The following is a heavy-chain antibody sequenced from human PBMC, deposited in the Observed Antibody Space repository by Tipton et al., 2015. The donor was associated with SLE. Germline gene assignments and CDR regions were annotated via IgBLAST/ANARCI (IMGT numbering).Heavy chain of an antibody. D-gene: IGHD4-17*01. CDR2: IFHSGST. Sequence: GLVKPSETLSLTCTVSDYSITSGYYWGWIRQPPGKGLEWIGSIFHSGSTFYNPSLKSRLTISVDRTQNQFSLELRSATAADTAVYYCARVGAYGSRRGYYFDSWGQGTLVTVSS. V-gene: IGHV4-38-2*02. J-gene: IGHJ4*02. CDR3: ARVGAYGSRRGYYFDS. CDR1: DYSITSGYY.